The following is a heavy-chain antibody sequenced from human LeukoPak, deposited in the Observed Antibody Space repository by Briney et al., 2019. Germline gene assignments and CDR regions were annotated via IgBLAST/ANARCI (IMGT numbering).Heavy chain of an antibody. CDR2: IYYSGST. Sequence: PSETLSLTCTVSGGSISSYYWSWIRQPPGKGLEWIGYIYYSGSTNYNPSLKSRVTISVDTSKNQFSLKLSSVTAADTAVYYCARDQRWSSRSYYYYYMDVWGKGTTVTVSS. CDR3: ARDQRWSSRSYYYYYMDV. D-gene: IGHD6-13*01. CDR1: GGSISSYY. J-gene: IGHJ6*03. V-gene: IGHV4-59*12.